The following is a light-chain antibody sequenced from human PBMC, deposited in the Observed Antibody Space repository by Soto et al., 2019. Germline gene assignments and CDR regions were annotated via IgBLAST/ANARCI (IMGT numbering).Light chain of an antibody. Sequence: SYELTQPPSESVAPGETATIACGGSNIGSKGVHWYQQKPGQAPVLVIYYDSDRPSGIPERFSGSNSGNTATLTISRVEAGDEADYFCQVWDSNSDHVVFGGGTKLTVL. CDR1: NIGSKG. J-gene: IGLJ2*01. V-gene: IGLV3-21*04. CDR3: QVWDSNSDHVV. CDR2: YDS.